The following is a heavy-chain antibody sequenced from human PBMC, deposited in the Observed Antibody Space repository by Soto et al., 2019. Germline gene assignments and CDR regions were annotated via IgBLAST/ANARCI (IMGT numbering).Heavy chain of an antibody. CDR3: ARAPSEYIWGSYLRYYEY. D-gene: IGHD3-16*01. Sequence: EVQILESGGGLVQPGGSLRLSCAASGFPFSNYAMAWVRQAPGKGLEWVSAISRTTGHAFYADSVKDRFTISRDNSKNTLYLQMDSLRAEDTAVYHCARAPSEYIWGSYLRYYEYWGQGTLVTVSS. CDR1: GFPFSNYA. V-gene: IGHV3-23*01. J-gene: IGHJ4*02. CDR2: ISRTTGHA.